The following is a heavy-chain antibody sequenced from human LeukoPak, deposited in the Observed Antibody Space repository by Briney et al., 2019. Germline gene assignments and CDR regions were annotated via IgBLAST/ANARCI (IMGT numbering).Heavy chain of an antibody. CDR2: IGVGGNNI. J-gene: IGHJ4*02. CDR1: GFTISNYE. Sequence: GGSLRLSCAASGFTISNYEFNWVRQAPGKGLEWVSYIGVGGNNIYYAESVRGRFTTSRDNAKNSLYLQLNSLRAEDTAVYYWARETAHCGGDCFDYWGQGTLVNVSS. D-gene: IGHD2-21*01. CDR3: ARETAHCGGDCFDY. V-gene: IGHV3-48*03.